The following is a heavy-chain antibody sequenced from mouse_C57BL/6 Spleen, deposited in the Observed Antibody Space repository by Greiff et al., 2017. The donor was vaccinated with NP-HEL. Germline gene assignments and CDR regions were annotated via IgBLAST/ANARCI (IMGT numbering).Heavy chain of an antibody. CDR3: ARQRDGYYGAMDY. Sequence: EVKVEESGGGLVQPGGSLKLSCAASGFTFSDYGMAWVRQAPRKGPEWVAFISNLAYSIYYADTVTGLFTISRESAKNTLYLEMSSLRSEDTAMYYCARQRDGYYGAMDYWGQGTSVTVSS. V-gene: IGHV5-15*04. CDR1: GFTFSDYG. CDR2: ISNLAYSI. D-gene: IGHD2-3*01. J-gene: IGHJ4*01.